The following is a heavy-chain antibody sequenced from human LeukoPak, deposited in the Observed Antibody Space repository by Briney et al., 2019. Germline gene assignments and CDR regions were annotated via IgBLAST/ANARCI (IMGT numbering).Heavy chain of an antibody. V-gene: IGHV1-18*01. CDR3: ARDSYYDFWSGYFADAFDI. Sequence: ASVKVSCKASGGTFSSYTISWVRQAPGQGLECMGWICAYNGNTNYAQKLQGRVTMTTDTSTSTAYMELRSLRSDDTAVYYCARDSYYDFWSGYFADAFDIWGQGTMVTVSS. J-gene: IGHJ3*02. CDR1: GGTFSSYT. D-gene: IGHD3-3*01. CDR2: ICAYNGNT.